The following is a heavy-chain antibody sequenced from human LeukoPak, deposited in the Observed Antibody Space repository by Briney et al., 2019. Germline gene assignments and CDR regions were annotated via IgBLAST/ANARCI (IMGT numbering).Heavy chain of an antibody. D-gene: IGHD3-16*01. V-gene: IGHV3-30*03. CDR3: ARGLRMGVVYQGY. CDR1: GFTFSSYG. J-gene: IGHJ4*02. Sequence: GGSLRLSCAASGFTFSSYGMHWVRQAPGKGLEWVAVISYDGSNKYYADSVKGRFTISRDNSKNTMYLQMNSLRAEDTAVYYCARGLRMGVVYQGYWGQGTLVTVSS. CDR2: ISYDGSNK.